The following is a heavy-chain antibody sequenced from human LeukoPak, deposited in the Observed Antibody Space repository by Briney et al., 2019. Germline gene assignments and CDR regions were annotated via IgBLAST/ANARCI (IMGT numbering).Heavy chain of an antibody. V-gene: IGHV4-38-2*02. CDR2: IHHSGST. CDR3: ARSRGSGSTIWNFDL. D-gene: IGHD3-22*01. CDR1: GYSIRSGYY. Sequence: SETLSLTCTVSGYSIRSGYYWGWIRLPPGKGLEWIGSIHHSGSTFYNSSLKSRVTISVDTSKNQFSLKVNSMTAADTAVYYCARSRGSGSTIWNFDLWGRGTLVTASS. J-gene: IGHJ2*01.